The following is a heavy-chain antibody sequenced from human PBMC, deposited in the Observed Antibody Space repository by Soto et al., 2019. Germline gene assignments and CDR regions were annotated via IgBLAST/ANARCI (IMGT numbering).Heavy chain of an antibody. V-gene: IGHV4-31*03. CDR2: IYYSGST. J-gene: IGHJ5*01. D-gene: IGHD3-22*01. Sequence: SETLSLTCTVSGGSISSGGNYWSWIRQHPGKGLEWIGYIYYSGSTYYNPSLKSRVTISVDTSKNQFSLKLSSVTAADTAVYYCSIKVGARQNWFHYRGKGTLGTGSS. CDR1: GGSISSGGNY. CDR3: SIKVGARQNWFHY.